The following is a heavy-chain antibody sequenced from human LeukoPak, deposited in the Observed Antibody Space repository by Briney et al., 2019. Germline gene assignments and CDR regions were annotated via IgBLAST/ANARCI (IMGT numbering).Heavy chain of an antibody. CDR3: AKDGSDVTMIVVVMYGMDV. V-gene: IGHV3-NL1*01. CDR2: IYRRGNA. Sequence: GGSLRLSCAASGFTFSSYSMNWVRQAPGKGLEWVSVIYRRGNAYYADSVKGRFTISRDNSQNTLYLQMNSLRADDTAVYYCAKDGSDVTMIVVVMYGMDVWGQGTTVTVSS. J-gene: IGHJ6*02. D-gene: IGHD3-22*01. CDR1: GFTFSSYS.